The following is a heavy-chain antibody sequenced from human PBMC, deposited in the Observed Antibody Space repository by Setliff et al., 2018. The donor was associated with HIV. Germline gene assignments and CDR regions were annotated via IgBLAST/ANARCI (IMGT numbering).Heavy chain of an antibody. V-gene: IGHV4-34*01. Sequence: SETLSLTCAVYGGSFSAYSWSWIRQPPGKGLEWIGEISDSGNTNYNPSLKSRVTISVDMSKNQFSLKLSSATAADTAVYYCATRMGGSFDYWGQGTLVTVSS. CDR3: ATRMGGSFDY. CDR1: GGSFSAYS. CDR2: ISDSGNT. J-gene: IGHJ4*02. D-gene: IGHD2-15*01.